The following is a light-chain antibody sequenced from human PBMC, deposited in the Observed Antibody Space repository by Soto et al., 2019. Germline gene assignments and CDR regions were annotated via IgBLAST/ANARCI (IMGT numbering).Light chain of an antibody. CDR2: EDN. V-gene: IGLV6-57*04. CDR3: QSYDSSSWV. Sequence: NFMLTQPHSVSESPGKTVTISCTRSSGSIASSYVQWYRQRPGSAPTTVIYEDNQRPSGVPDRFSGSIDSSSNSASLTISGLKTEDEADYYCQSYDSSSWVFGGGTKVTVL. J-gene: IGLJ3*02. CDR1: SGSIASSY.